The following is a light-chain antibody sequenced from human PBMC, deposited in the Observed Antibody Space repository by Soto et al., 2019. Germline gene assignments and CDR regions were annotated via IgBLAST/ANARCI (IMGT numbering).Light chain of an antibody. CDR2: GAY. CDR3: QQYNNWPYT. J-gene: IGKJ2*01. V-gene: IGKV3-15*01. CDR1: QSVSGD. Sequence: EIVMTQSPATLSVSPGERATLSCRASQSVSGDLAWYQQKPGQSPRLLIYGAYTRATGIPARFSGSGSGTEFTLTISSLQSEDFAVYYCQQYNNWPYTFGQGTKLEI.